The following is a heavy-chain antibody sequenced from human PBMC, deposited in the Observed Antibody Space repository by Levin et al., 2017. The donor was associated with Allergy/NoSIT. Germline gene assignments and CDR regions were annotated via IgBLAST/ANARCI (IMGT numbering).Heavy chain of an antibody. CDR2: INPQGGGT. J-gene: IGHJ4*02. CDR1: GYT. Sequence: LAASVKVSCKASGYTHWVRQAPGQGLEWMGWINPQGGGTNYAQKFQGRVTMTRDTSTSTAYMELSRLTSDDTAVYYCATVVLIGGTEVDYWGQGTLVTVSS. CDR3: ATVVLIGGTEVDY. D-gene: IGHD3-16*01. V-gene: IGHV1-2*03.